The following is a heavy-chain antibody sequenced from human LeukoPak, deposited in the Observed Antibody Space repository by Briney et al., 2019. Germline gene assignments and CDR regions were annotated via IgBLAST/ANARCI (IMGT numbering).Heavy chain of an antibody. CDR3: ARDDSRAYPDY. CDR1: GYSISSGYY. CDR2: IFHSGTT. V-gene: IGHV4-38-2*02. Sequence: SETLSLTCTVSGYSISSGYYWGWMRQPPGKGREWVGMIFHSGTTYYNPSLKSRVTIAVETSKNYFSLNLHSVTAACTSGYYCARDDSRAYPDYWGQGTLVTVSS. J-gene: IGHJ4*02. D-gene: IGHD6-19*01.